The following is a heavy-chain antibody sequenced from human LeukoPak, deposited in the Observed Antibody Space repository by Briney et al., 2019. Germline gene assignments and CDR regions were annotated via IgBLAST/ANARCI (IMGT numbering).Heavy chain of an antibody. CDR1: GGSISSGHYY. Sequence: PSETLSLTFTVPGGSISSGHYYLSWFRQPAGTGLEWIGRINPSGNTNYNPSLKRRVTISVDTSKNQFSLKLSSVTAADTAVYYCARRASGYSFFDYWGQGTLVTVSS. V-gene: IGHV4-61*02. CDR2: INPSGNT. J-gene: IGHJ4*02. CDR3: ARRASGYSFFDY. D-gene: IGHD3-22*01.